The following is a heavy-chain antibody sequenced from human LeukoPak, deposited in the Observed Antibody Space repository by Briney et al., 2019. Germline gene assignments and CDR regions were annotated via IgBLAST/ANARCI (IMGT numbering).Heavy chain of an antibody. Sequence: PGGSLRLSCAASGFTFSSYAMSWVRQAPGKGLEWVSAISGSGGSTYYADSVKGRFTISRDNSKNTLYLQMNSLRAEDTAVYYCAKEAIRRGSSDYYYYYMDVWGKGTTVTVSS. V-gene: IGHV3-23*01. CDR1: GFTFSSYA. D-gene: IGHD1-26*01. CDR3: AKEAIRRGSSDYYYYYMDV. J-gene: IGHJ6*03. CDR2: ISGSGGST.